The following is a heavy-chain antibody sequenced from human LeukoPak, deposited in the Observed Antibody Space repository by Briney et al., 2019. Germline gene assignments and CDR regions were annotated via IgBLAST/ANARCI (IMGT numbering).Heavy chain of an antibody. D-gene: IGHD5-12*01. CDR1: GFIFNNYG. CDR3: ALSVDMMATIPAHSDY. CDR2: ISGSGGST. J-gene: IGHJ4*02. V-gene: IGHV3-23*01. Sequence: SGGSLRLSCAASGFIFNNYGMNWVRQAPGNGLEWVSNISGSGGSTYYADSVKGRFTISRDNSKNTLYMQLNSPRAEDTALYYCALSVDMMATIPAHSDYWGQGTLVTVSS.